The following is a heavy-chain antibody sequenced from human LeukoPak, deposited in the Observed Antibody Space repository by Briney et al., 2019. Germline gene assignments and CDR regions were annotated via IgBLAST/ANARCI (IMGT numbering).Heavy chain of an antibody. D-gene: IGHD3-22*01. CDR3: ARVEEGYYDSSGYYLRDY. Sequence: PGGSLRLSCAASGFTVSSNYMSWVRQAPGKGLEWVSVIYSGGSTYYADSAKGRFTISRDNSKNTLYLQMNSLRAEDTAVYYCARVEEGYYDSSGYYLRDYWGQGTLVTVSS. V-gene: IGHV3-53*01. J-gene: IGHJ4*02. CDR1: GFTVSSNY. CDR2: IYSGGST.